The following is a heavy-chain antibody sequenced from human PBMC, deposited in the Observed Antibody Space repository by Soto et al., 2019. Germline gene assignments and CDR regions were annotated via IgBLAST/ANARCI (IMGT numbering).Heavy chain of an antibody. J-gene: IGHJ6*02. V-gene: IGHV1-69*11. Sequence: QVHLVQSGTEVKKPGSSVKVSCKASGGTFSSSGFSWVRQAPGQGLEWMGMIVPSLDTTNYAQKFQARVTITADEVTSTAYMELRSLRSEGTAGYYCARWPQPRYTADPYAVDVWGQGTRVIVSS. D-gene: IGHD3-16*02. CDR2: IVPSLDTT. CDR3: ARWPQPRYTADPYAVDV. CDR1: GGTFSSSG.